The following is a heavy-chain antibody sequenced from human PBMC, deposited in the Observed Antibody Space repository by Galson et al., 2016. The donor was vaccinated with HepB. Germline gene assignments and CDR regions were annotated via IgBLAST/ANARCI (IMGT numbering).Heavy chain of an antibody. J-gene: IGHJ5*02. CDR1: GYTFSNYY. V-gene: IGHV1-46*01. CDR2: INPSGGST. CDR3: TRGSGRAIAYGEQGWFDP. D-gene: IGHD4-17*01. Sequence: SCKASGYTFSNYYIHWVRQAPGQGLEWMGTINPSGGSTNYAQKFQGRVTMTRDTSTTTVYMELGSLRSEDTAVYFCTRGSGRAIAYGEQGWFDPWGQGSLVTVSS.